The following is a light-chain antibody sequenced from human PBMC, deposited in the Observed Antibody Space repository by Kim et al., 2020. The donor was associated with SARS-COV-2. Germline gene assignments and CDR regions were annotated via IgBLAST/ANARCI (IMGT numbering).Light chain of an antibody. CDR3: AAWDDSLSDYV. J-gene: IGLJ1*01. Sequence: QSVLTQPPSLSGTPGQRVTISCSGSSSNIGDNYVDWYQQLPGRGPKLLINRNNQRPSGVPDRFSGSKSGTSASLAISGLRSEDEADYYCAAWDDSLSDYVFGTGTKVTVL. V-gene: IGLV1-47*01. CDR2: RNN. CDR1: SSNIGDNY.